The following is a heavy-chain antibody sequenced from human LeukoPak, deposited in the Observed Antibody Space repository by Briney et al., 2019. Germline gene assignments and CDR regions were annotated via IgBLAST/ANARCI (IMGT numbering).Heavy chain of an antibody. CDR1: GGTFSSYA. CDR2: IIPIFGTA. D-gene: IGHD5-12*01. CDR3: ARSYSGYDEFYDY. V-gene: IGHV1-69*13. Sequence: SVKVSCKASGGTFSSYAISWVRQAPGQGLEWMGGIIPIFGTANYAQKFQGRVTITADESTSTAYMELSSLRSEDTAVYYCARSYSGYDEFYDYWGQGTVVTVSS. J-gene: IGHJ4*02.